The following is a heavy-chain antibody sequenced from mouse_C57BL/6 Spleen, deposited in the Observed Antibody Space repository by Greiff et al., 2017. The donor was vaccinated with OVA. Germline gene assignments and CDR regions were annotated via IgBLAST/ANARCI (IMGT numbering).Heavy chain of an antibody. CDR2: IWRGGST. D-gene: IGHD4-1*01. CDR3: AKNNCDWYFDV. Sequence: VMLVESGPGLVQPSQSLSITCTVSGFSLTSYGVHWVRQSPGKGLEWLGVIWRGGSTDYNAAFMSRLSITKDNSKSQVFFKMNSLQADDTAIYYCAKNNCDWYFDVWGTGTTVTVSS. V-gene: IGHV2-5*01. J-gene: IGHJ1*03. CDR1: GFSLTSYG.